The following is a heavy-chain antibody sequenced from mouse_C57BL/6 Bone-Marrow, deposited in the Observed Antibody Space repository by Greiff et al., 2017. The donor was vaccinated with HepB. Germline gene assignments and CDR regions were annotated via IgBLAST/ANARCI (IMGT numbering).Heavy chain of an antibody. J-gene: IGHJ1*03. CDR1: GFTFSDYG. V-gene: IGHV5-17*01. CDR2: ISSGSSTI. D-gene: IGHD2-3*01. CDR3: ARNGYYEYFDV. Sequence: EVMLVESGGGLVKPGGSLKLSCAASGFTFSDYGMHWVRQAPEKGLEWVAYISSGSSTIYYADTVKGRFTISRDNAKNTLFLQMTSLRSEDTAMYYCARNGYYEYFDVWGTGTTVTVSS.